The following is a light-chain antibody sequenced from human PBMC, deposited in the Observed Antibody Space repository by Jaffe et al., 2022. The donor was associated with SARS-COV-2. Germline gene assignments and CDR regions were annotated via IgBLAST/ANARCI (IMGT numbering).Light chain of an antibody. J-gene: IGKJ4*01. Sequence: EIVMTQSPATLSLSPGERGTLSCRASQTISTNYLAWYQQKPGQAPRLLIYGVSSRATGIPVRFSGSGSGTDFTLTISSLQPEDFAVYYCQQYDKWPLTFGGGTKVEIK. CDR2: GVS. CDR3: QQYDKWPLT. V-gene: IGKV3-15*01. CDR1: QTISTN.